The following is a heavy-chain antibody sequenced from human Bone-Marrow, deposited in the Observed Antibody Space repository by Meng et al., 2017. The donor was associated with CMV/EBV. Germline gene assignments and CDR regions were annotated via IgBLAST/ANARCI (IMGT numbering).Heavy chain of an antibody. Sequence: ASVKVSCKASGYTFTSYDINWVRQAAGQGLEWMGWMNPDSVNPGYAQKLQGRVTITRSTSISTVYMELSSLRSEDTAVYYCARGGGGLDHWGQGTLVTVSS. CDR3: ARGGGGLDH. V-gene: IGHV1-8*03. J-gene: IGHJ4*02. CDR1: GYTFTSYD. D-gene: IGHD2-15*01. CDR2: MNPDSVNP.